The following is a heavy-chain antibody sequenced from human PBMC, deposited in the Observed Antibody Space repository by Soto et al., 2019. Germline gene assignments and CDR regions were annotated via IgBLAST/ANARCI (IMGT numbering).Heavy chain of an antibody. J-gene: IGHJ4*02. D-gene: IGHD2-15*01. CDR1: GFTFGGFA. V-gene: IGHV3-23*01. Sequence: VGSMRLWCTASGFTFGGFAIRWVLQAPGKGLEWVSLISGSGGTTLYADSVKGRFTTSRDNSKNTLYLQMNSLRAEDAAVYYCARDLLSCSGGSCYSGSEYWGQGILVTVTS. CDR2: ISGSGGTT. CDR3: ARDLLSCSGGSCYSGSEY.